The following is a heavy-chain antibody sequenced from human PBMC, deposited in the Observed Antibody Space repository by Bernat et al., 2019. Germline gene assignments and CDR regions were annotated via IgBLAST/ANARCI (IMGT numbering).Heavy chain of an antibody. CDR3: ARGGWYYYDSSGYYYDWAFDI. CDR2: ISAYKGNT. D-gene: IGHD3-22*01. Sequence: QVQLVQSGAEVKKPGASVKVSCKASGYTFTSYGISWVRQAPGQGLEWMGWISAYKGNTNYAQKLQGRVTMTTDTSTSTAYMELRSLRSDDTAVYYCARGGWYYYDSSGYYYDWAFDIWGQGTMVTVSS. J-gene: IGHJ3*02. CDR1: GYTFTSYG. V-gene: IGHV1-18*01.